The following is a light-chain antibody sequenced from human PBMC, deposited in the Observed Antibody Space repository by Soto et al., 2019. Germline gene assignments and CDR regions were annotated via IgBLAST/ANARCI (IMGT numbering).Light chain of an antibody. CDR1: QSVNSN. CDR2: DAS. CDR3: QQYNFWPPLT. V-gene: IGKV3-15*01. Sequence: ELVMTQSPATLSVSPGERATLSCRASQSVNSNLAWYRQKSCQAPRLLIADASTRATGVPARFSGSVSGTELTLTISSLQSEDSGIYYCQQYNFWPPLTFGGGNKVEIK. J-gene: IGKJ4*01.